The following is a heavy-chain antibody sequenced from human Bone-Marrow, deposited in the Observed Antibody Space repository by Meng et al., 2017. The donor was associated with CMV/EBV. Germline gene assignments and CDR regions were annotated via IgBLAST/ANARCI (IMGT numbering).Heavy chain of an antibody. CDR3: ARDLLEGRY. D-gene: IGHD3-3*01. J-gene: IGHJ4*02. Sequence: GGSLRLSCAASGFTFSSYSMNWVRQAPGKGLEWVAVISYDGSIKYYADSVKGRFTISRDNSKNTLYLQMNSLRAEDTAVYYCARDLLEGRYWGQGTLVTVSS. V-gene: IGHV3-30*03. CDR2: ISYDGSIK. CDR1: GFTFSSYS.